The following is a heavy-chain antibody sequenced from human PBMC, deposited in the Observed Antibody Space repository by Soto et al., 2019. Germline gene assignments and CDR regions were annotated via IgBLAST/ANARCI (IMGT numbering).Heavy chain of an antibody. J-gene: IGHJ4*02. Sequence: QVQLVESGGGVVQSGRSLRLSCAASGFTFSSYGMHWVRQAPGKGLEWVAVISYDGSNKYYADSVKGRFTISRDNSKNTLYLQMNSLRAEDTAVYYCAKALQRWLGEFDYWGQGTLVTVSS. CDR2: ISYDGSNK. CDR3: AKALQRWLGEFDY. V-gene: IGHV3-30*18. CDR1: GFTFSSYG. D-gene: IGHD6-19*01.